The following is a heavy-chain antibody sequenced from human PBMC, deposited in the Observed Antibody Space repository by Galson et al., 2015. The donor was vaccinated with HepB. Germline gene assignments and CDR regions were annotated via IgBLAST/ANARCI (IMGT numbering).Heavy chain of an antibody. CDR3: ARYYGGIDAFDI. J-gene: IGHJ3*02. D-gene: IGHD4-23*01. V-gene: IGHV1-18*01. Sequence: SVKVSCKASGYTFANYGISWIRQAPGQGLEWMGWISAFNGNTDYAQKFQGRVAMTTDTSTGTAYMELRSLRSDDSAVYYCARYYGGIDAFDIWGQGTMVTVSS. CDR1: GYTFANYG. CDR2: ISAFNGNT.